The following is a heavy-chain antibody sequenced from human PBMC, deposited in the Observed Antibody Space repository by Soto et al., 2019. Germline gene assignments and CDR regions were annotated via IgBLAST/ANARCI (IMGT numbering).Heavy chain of an antibody. CDR3: ARDIAAAELDP. D-gene: IGHD6-13*01. CDR2: IYYSGST. J-gene: IGHJ5*02. V-gene: IGHV4-59*12. Sequence: PSETLSLTCTVSGGSISSYYWSWIRQPPGKGLEWIGYIYYSGSTNYNPSLKSRVTISVDTSKNQFSLKLSSVTAADTAVYYCARDIAAAELDPGGQGTLVTVS. CDR1: GGSISSYY.